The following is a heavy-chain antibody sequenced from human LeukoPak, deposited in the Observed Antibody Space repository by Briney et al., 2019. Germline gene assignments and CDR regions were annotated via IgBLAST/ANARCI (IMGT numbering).Heavy chain of an antibody. CDR3: ARTPDSSGWYRSGKNWFDP. J-gene: IGHJ5*02. D-gene: IGHD6-19*01. CDR2: IYHSGST. Sequence: PSETLSLTCTVSGGSISSGSYYWSWIRQPPGKGLEWIGSIYHSGSTYYNPSLKSRVTISVDTSKNQFSLKLSSVTAADTAVYYCARTPDSSGWYRSGKNWFDPWGQGTLVTVSS. V-gene: IGHV4-39*07. CDR1: GGSISSGSYY.